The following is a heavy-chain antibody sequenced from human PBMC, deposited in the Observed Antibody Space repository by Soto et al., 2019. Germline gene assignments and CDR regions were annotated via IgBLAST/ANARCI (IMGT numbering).Heavy chain of an antibody. CDR2: ISYDGSNA. J-gene: IGHJ6*02. CDR3: ARGRYSSSWFSDYYYYGMDV. Sequence: GGSLRLSCAASEFSFSSFEMNWVRQAPGKGLEWVAVISYDGSNADYADSVKGRFTVSRDDSENTLDLQMNSLRREDTSVYYCARGRYSSSWFSDYYYYGMDVWGQGTTVTVSS. CDR1: EFSFSSFE. D-gene: IGHD6-13*01. V-gene: IGHV3-30-3*01.